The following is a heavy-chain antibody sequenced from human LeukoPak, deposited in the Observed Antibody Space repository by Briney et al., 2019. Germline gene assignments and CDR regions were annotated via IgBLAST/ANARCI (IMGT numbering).Heavy chain of an antibody. CDR3: IREMANCGGDCLAY. D-gene: IGHD2-21*01. J-gene: IGHJ4*02. CDR2: TIADGSST. Sequence: GGSLRLSCAASGFTFSNSWMHWVRQAPGKGLLWVSRTIADGSSTNYADSVRGRFTVSRDNANNILYLQMNSLRAEDTAVYYCIREMANCGGDCLAYWGQGTLVTVSS. V-gene: IGHV3-74*01. CDR1: GFTFSNSW.